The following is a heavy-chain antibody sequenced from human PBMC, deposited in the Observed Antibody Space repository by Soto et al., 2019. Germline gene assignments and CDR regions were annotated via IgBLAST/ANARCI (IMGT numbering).Heavy chain of an antibody. J-gene: IGHJ6*02. CDR2: IYDSGTT. V-gene: IGHV4-59*01. CDR1: GGSITSYY. CDR3: ASEYYDFWSPGMDV. D-gene: IGHD3-3*01. Sequence: QVQLQESGPGLVRPSETLSLTCTVSGGSITSYYWNWIRQPPGKGLEWIGYIYDSGTTNYNPSLQSRATISLDTSKNQFSLKLNSMTAADTAVYYCASEYYDFWSPGMDVWGQGTTVTVSS.